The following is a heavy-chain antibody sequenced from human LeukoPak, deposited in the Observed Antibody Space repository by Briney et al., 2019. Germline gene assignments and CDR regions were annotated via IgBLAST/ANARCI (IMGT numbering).Heavy chain of an antibody. CDR1: GFTFADYA. CDR3: AKHYYGSGSLNYYYGMDV. Sequence: GGSLRLSCAASGFTFADYAMHWVRQAPGKGLEWVSLISEDGGSTYYADSVKGRFTISRDNSKNSLYLQMNSLRTEDTALYYCAKHYYGSGSLNYYYGMDVWGQGTTVTVSS. J-gene: IGHJ6*01. V-gene: IGHV3-43*02. D-gene: IGHD3-10*01. CDR2: ISEDGGST.